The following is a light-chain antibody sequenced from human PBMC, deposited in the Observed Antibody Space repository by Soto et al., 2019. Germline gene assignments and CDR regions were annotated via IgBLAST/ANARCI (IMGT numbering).Light chain of an antibody. J-gene: IGKJ1*01. CDR1: QSVSSSH. Sequence: EIVLTQSPDTLSLSPGETATLSCGASQSVSSSHIAWYQQKPRQSPRLLIDGASSRASGIPDRFSGSGSGTDFTLTISRLEPEDFAVYYCQQYVGLPPTFGTGTKVEIK. CDR2: GAS. V-gene: IGKV3-20*01. CDR3: QQYVGLPPT.